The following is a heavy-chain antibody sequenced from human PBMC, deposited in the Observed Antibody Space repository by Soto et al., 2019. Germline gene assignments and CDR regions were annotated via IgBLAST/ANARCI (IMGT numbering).Heavy chain of an antibody. Sequence: TSETLYLTCTDSGGSMISYYWSWIRQPPGRGLEWIGFIYYAGSTQYNPSLNSPVTISVDTSKNQFSLTMTSVTAAETAVYYCARRSITRVRGKNNWFDPWSQGTPVTVSS. J-gene: IGHJ5*02. CDR1: GGSMISYY. CDR2: IYYAGST. D-gene: IGHD3-10*01. V-gene: IGHV4-59*08. CDR3: ARRSITRVRGKNNWFDP.